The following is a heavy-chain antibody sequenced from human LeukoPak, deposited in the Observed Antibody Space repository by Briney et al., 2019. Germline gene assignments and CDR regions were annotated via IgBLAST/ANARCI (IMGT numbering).Heavy chain of an antibody. V-gene: IGHV3-30*02. D-gene: IGHD2-2*01. Sequence: GGSLRLSCAASGFTFSSYGMHWVRQTPGKGLEWVAFIRYDGSNKYYADSVKGRFTISRDNSKNTLYLQMNSLRAEDTAVYYCAKEFFVVVPAAKKGDAFDIWGQGTMVTVSS. CDR1: GFTFSSYG. J-gene: IGHJ3*02. CDR3: AKEFFVVVPAAKKGDAFDI. CDR2: IRYDGSNK.